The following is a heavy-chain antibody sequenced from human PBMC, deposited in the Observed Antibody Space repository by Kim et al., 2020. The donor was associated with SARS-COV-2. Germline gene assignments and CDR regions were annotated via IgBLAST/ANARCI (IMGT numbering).Heavy chain of an antibody. CDR3: ASWLLAAAGKSSDYYYYYGMDV. D-gene: IGHD6-13*01. V-gene: IGHV1-18*01. J-gene: IGHJ6*02. CDR2: ISAYNGNT. CDR1: GYTFTSYG. Sequence: ASVKVSCKASGYTFTSYGISWVRQAPGQGLEWMGWISAYNGNTNYAQKLQGRVTMTTDTSTSTAYMELRSLRSDDTAVYYCASWLLAAAGKSSDYYYYYGMDVWGQGTTVTVSS.